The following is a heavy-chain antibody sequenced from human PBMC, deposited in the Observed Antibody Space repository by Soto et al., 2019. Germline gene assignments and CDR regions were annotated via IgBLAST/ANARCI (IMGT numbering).Heavy chain of an antibody. J-gene: IGHJ4*02. D-gene: IGHD5-12*01. Sequence: GGSLRLSCAASGFTFSSYWMSWVRQAPGKGLEWVANIKQDGSEKYYVDSVKGRFTISRDNAKNSLYLQMNSLRAEDTAVYYCARLRRPWLRPKYVDYWGQGTLVTVSS. CDR1: GFTFSSYW. V-gene: IGHV3-7*01. CDR2: IKQDGSEK. CDR3: ARLRRPWLRPKYVDY.